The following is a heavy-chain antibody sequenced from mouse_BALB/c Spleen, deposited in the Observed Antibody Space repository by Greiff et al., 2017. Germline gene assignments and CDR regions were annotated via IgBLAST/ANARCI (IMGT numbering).Heavy chain of an antibody. J-gene: IGHJ2*01. CDR3: AREGVTTATFFDY. CDR2: ISTYYGDA. Sequence: QVQLKESGAELVRPGVSVKISCKGSGYTFTDYAMHWVKQSHAKSLEWIGVISTYYGDASYNQKFKGKATMTVDKSSSTAYMELARLTSEDSAIYYCAREGVTTATFFDYWGQGTTLTVSS. V-gene: IGHV1S137*01. D-gene: IGHD1-2*01. CDR1: GYTFTDYA.